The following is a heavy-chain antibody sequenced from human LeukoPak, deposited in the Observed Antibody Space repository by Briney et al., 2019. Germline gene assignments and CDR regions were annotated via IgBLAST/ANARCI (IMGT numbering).Heavy chain of an antibody. CDR1: GFTFSSYS. V-gene: IGHV3-21*01. CDR3: LGYDSSGSTEYHDY. J-gene: IGHJ4*02. CDR2: ISSSSSYI. Sequence: GGSLRLSCAASGFTFSSYSMNWVRQAPGKGLEWVSSISSSSSYIYYADSVKGRFTISRDNAKNSLYLQMNNLRAEDTAVYYCLGYDSSGSTEYHDYWGQGTLVTVSS. D-gene: IGHD3-22*01.